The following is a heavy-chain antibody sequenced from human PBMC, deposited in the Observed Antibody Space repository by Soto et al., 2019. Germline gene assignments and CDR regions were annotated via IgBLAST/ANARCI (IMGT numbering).Heavy chain of an antibody. CDR2: IYYSGST. CDR3: ARTNVVVPAAIRDYYYYGMDV. J-gene: IGHJ6*02. Sequence: KASETLSLTCTVSGGSISSGDYYWIWIRHPPGKGLEWIGYIYYSGSTYYNPSLKSRVTISVDTSKNQFSLKLSSVTAADTAVYYCARTNVVVPAAIRDYYYYGMDVWGQGTTVTVSS. V-gene: IGHV4-30-4*01. CDR1: GGSISSGDYY. D-gene: IGHD2-2*02.